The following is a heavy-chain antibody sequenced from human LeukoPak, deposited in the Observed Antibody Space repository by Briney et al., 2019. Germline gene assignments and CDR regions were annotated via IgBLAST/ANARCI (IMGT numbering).Heavy chain of an antibody. Sequence: SETLSLTCTVSGGSISSSSYYWGWIRQPPGKGLEWIGEINHSGSTNYNPSLKSRVTISVDTSKNQFSLKLSSVTAADTAVYYCAREPLDTAMVLLGMEAFDIWGQGTMVTVSS. D-gene: IGHD5-18*01. V-gene: IGHV4-39*07. J-gene: IGHJ3*02. CDR3: AREPLDTAMVLLGMEAFDI. CDR1: GGSISSSSYY. CDR2: INHSGST.